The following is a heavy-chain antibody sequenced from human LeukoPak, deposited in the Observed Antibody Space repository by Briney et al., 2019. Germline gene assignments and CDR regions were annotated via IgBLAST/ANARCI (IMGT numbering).Heavy chain of an antibody. CDR2: IYYSGST. Sequence: TSETLSLTCTVSGGSISSYYWSWIRQPPGKGLEWIGYIYYSGSTNYNPSLKSRVTISVDTSKNQFSLKLSSVTAADTAVYYCARQPCADCYYNYFGPWGQGTLVTVSS. CDR3: ARQPCADCYYNYFGP. CDR1: GGSISSYY. J-gene: IGHJ5*02. D-gene: IGHD2-21*02. V-gene: IGHV4-59*08.